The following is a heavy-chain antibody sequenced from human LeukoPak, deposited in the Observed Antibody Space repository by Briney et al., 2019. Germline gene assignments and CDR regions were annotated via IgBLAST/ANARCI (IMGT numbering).Heavy chain of an antibody. J-gene: IGHJ4*02. CDR1: GFPFSSYA. Sequence: GRSLRLSCAVSGFPFSSYAIHWVRQAPVKGLEWVAVISYDGSNQYYADSVKGRFTISRDNSKNTLCLQMNSLRAEDTAVYYCARERRGYFEYWGQGTLVTVSS. V-gene: IGHV3-30*04. CDR3: ARERRGYFEY. CDR2: ISYDGSNQ. D-gene: IGHD3-10*01.